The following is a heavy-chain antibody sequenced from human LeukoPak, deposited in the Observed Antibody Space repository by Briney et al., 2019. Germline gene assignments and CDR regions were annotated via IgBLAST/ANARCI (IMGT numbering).Heavy chain of an antibody. CDR3: ARGGGGSHLSHFDY. Sequence: PGRSLRLSCAASGFTFSSYAMHWVRQAPGKGLEWVAVIWYDGSNKYYADSVKGRFTISRDNSKNTLYLQMNSLRAEDTAVYYCARGGGGSHLSHFDYWGQGTLVTVSS. J-gene: IGHJ4*02. V-gene: IGHV3-33*08. D-gene: IGHD3-16*01. CDR1: GFTFSSYA. CDR2: IWYDGSNK.